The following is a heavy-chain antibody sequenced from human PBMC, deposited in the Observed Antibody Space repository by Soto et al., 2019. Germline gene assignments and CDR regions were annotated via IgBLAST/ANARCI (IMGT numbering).Heavy chain of an antibody. V-gene: IGHV3-30*18. CDR3: AKGGFVDYGDYYWYFDL. J-gene: IGHJ2*01. D-gene: IGHD4-17*01. CDR1: GFTFSSYG. Sequence: QVQLVESGGGVVQPGRSLRLSCAASGFTFSSYGMHWVRQAPGKGLEWVAVISYDGSNKYYADSVKGRFTISRDNSKNTLYLQINSLRAEDTAVYYCAKGGFVDYGDYYWYFDLWGRGTLVTVSS. CDR2: ISYDGSNK.